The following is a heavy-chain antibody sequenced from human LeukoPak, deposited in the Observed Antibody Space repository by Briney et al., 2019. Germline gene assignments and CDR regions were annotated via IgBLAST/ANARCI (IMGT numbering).Heavy chain of an antibody. D-gene: IGHD4-17*01. J-gene: IGHJ3*02. V-gene: IGHV1-18*01. CDR3: ARDTVLYGDDAFDI. CDR1: GYTFTSYG. CDR2: ISAYNGNT. Sequence: ASVKVSCKASGYTFTSYGISWVRQAPGQGLEWMGWISAYNGNTNYAQKLQGRVTMTTGTSTSTAYMELRSLRSDDTAVYYCARDTVLYGDDAFDIWGQGTMVTVSS.